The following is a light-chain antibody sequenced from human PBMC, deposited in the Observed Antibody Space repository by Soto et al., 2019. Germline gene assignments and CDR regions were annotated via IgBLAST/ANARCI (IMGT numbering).Light chain of an antibody. J-gene: IGKJ1*01. V-gene: IGKV3-11*01. CDR2: DAS. CDR3: QQYNNWPRT. Sequence: EIVLTQSPGTLSLSPGERASLSCRASQSVSSDLAWYQQKPGQAPRLFIYDASNRATGIPARFSGSGSGTDFTLTISSLEPEDFAVYYCQQYNNWPRTFGQGTKVDIK. CDR1: QSVSSD.